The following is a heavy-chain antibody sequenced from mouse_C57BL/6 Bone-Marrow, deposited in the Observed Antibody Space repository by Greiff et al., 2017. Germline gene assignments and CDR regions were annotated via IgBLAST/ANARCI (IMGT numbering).Heavy chain of an antibody. J-gene: IGHJ1*03. V-gene: IGHV14-3*01. CDR3: ARTFHCADWCFAV. Sequence: VQLKQSVAELVRPGASVKLSCTASGFNIKNNYMHWVKQRPEQGLEWIGRIDPADGNTKYAPKFQGKATITADTSSNTAYLQLSSLTSEDAATYYCARTFHCADWCFAVWGTGTTVTVSS. CDR2: IDPADGNT. CDR1: GFNIKNNY. D-gene: IGHD6-1*01.